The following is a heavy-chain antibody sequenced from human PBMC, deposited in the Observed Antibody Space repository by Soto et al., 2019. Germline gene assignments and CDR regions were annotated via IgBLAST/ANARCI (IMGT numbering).Heavy chain of an antibody. V-gene: IGHV4-4*07. Sequence: LSLTRTVSSGSINSFYWSWIRQPAGKGLEWIGRIHSSGTTNYNPSLKSRVTMSVDTSRNQFSLKLTSVTAADTAVYYCARDRIIGTSYSDYWGQGVLVTVSS. CDR3: ARDRIIGTSYSDY. D-gene: IGHD1-7*01. J-gene: IGHJ4*02. CDR2: IHSSGTT. CDR1: SGSINSFY.